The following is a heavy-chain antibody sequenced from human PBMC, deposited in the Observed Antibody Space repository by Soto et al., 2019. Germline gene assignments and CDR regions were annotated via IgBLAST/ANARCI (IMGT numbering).Heavy chain of an antibody. Sequence: QVQLVESGGGLVKPGGSLRLSCAASGFTFSDYYMSWIRQAPGKGLEWVSYISSSSSYTNYADSVKGRFTISRDNAKNSLDLHMNSLRAEDTAVYYCARSPHGYYYGMDVLGQGTTVTVSS. CDR2: ISSSSSYT. V-gene: IGHV3-11*06. CDR1: GFTFSDYY. J-gene: IGHJ6*02. CDR3: ARSPHGYYYGMDV.